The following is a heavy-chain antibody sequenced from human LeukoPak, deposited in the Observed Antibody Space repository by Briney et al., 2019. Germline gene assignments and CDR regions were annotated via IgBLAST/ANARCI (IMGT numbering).Heavy chain of an antibody. J-gene: IGHJ3*02. CDR3: AKGYYDSSGNELAAFDI. CDR2: ISWNSRSIGYADI. CDR1: GFTFDDYA. V-gene: IGHV3-9*01. D-gene: IGHD3-22*01. Sequence: GRSLRLSCAASGFTFDDYAMHWVRQAPGKGLEWVSGISWNSRSIGYADIGYADSVKGRFTISRDNAKKSLYLQINSLRAEDTALYYCAKGYYDSSGNELAAFDIWGQGTMVTVSS.